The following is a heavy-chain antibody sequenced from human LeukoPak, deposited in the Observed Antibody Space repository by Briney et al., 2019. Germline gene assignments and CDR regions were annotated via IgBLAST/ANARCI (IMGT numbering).Heavy chain of an antibody. J-gene: IGHJ4*02. CDR2: IYYSGST. D-gene: IGHD3-10*01. V-gene: IGHV4-39*07. Sequence: SETLSLTCTVSGGSISSSSYYWGWIRQPPGKGLEWIGSIYYSGSTNYNPSLKSRVTISVDTSKNQFSLKLSSVTAADTAVYYCARGLGGITMVRGAFDYWGQGTLVTVSS. CDR1: GGSISSSSYY. CDR3: ARGLGGITMVRGAFDY.